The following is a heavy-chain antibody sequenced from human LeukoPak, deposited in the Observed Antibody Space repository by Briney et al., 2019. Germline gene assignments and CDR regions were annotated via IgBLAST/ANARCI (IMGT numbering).Heavy chain of an antibody. CDR2: IYSRGST. V-gene: IGHV4-59*08. J-gene: IGHJ5*02. Sequence: PAETLSLTCTVSGGSISSYYWSWIRHPPGAGLEWIGYIYSRGSTNYNTSLKSRVTISVEPSKSQFSLKLTSVTAADTAVYYCGRTIPGYWFDPWGQGTLVTVSS. CDR3: GRTIPGYWFDP. CDR1: GGSISSYY. D-gene: IGHD2-2*01.